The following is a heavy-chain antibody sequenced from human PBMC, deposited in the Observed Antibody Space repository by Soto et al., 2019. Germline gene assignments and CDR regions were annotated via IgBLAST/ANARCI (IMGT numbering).Heavy chain of an antibody. J-gene: IGHJ4*02. CDR3: ARLRYSDH. Sequence: EVQLVESGGGLVQPGGSLRLSCAASGFTFSTYWMTWVRQAPGKGLEWVANIKEDGSEKNYVDSVKGRFTISRDNAKNSLYLQINSLRVEDTAVYYCARLRYSDHWGQGTLVTVSS. CDR2: IKEDGSEK. V-gene: IGHV3-7*01. CDR1: GFTFSTYW.